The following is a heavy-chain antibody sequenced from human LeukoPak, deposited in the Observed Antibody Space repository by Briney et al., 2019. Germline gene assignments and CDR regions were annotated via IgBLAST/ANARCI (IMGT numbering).Heavy chain of an antibody. CDR2: INHSGST. J-gene: IGHJ5*02. D-gene: IGHD3-3*01. V-gene: IGHV4-34*01. CDR3: ARDWGRYDFWSGYLNWFDP. Sequence: PSETLSLTCAVYGGSFSGYYWSWIRRPPGKGLEWIGEINHSGSTNYNPSLKSRVTISVDTSKNQFSLKLSSVTAADTAVYYCARDWGRYDFWSGYLNWFDPWGQGTLVTVSS. CDR1: GGSFSGYY.